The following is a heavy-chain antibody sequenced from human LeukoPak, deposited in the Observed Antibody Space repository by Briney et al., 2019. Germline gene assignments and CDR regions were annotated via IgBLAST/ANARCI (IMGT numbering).Heavy chain of an antibody. D-gene: IGHD6-19*01. J-gene: IGHJ4*02. V-gene: IGHV3-30*03. CDR2: ISHEGSGN. CDR1: GLSFSSYG. CDR3: ARTREQWQVLDY. Sequence: GGSLRLSCAASGLSFSSYGMHWVRQAPGKGLEWVAVISHEGSGNYYADSVKGRFTISRDNSKNMVYLQMNSLRAEDTAVYYCARTREQWQVLDYWGQGTLVTVSS.